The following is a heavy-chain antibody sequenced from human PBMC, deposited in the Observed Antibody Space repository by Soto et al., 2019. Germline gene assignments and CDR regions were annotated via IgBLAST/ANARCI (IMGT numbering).Heavy chain of an antibody. Sequence: VQLLEAGGGLVQPGGSLRLSCAASEFTFSSYSLIWVRQAPGKGLEWVSGVNGGGDITYYAASVKGRFTISRDNSKNTLYLQMNSQRSEDTAVFYCARGHFGVTMDVWGQGTTVTVSS. CDR3: ARGHFGVTMDV. D-gene: IGHD3-3*01. CDR2: VNGGGDIT. CDR1: EFTFSSYS. J-gene: IGHJ6*02. V-gene: IGHV3-23*01.